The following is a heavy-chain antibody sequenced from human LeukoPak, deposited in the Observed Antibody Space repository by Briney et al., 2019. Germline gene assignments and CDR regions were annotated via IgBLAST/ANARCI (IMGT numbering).Heavy chain of an antibody. Sequence: GGSLRLSCAASGFTFSSYAMSWVRQAPGKGLEWVSVIYSGGSTYYADSVKGRFTISRDNSKNTLYLQMNSLRAEDTAVYYCASGHLVPAAMDYWGQGTLVTVSS. J-gene: IGHJ4*02. CDR2: IYSGGST. CDR3: ASGHLVPAAMDY. V-gene: IGHV3-66*01. D-gene: IGHD2-2*01. CDR1: GFTFSSYA.